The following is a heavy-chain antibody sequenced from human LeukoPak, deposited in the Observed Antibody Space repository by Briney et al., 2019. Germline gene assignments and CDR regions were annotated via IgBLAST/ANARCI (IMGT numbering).Heavy chain of an antibody. J-gene: IGHJ6*03. CDR3: TTVQRYFDWQKAYYYYYYMDV. V-gene: IGHV3-15*01. Sequence: PGGSLRLSCAASGFTFSNAWMSWVRQAPGKGLEWVGRIKSKTDGGTTDYAAPVKGRFTISRDDSKNTLYLQMNSLKTEDTAVYYCTTVQRYFDWQKAYYYYYYMDVWGKGTTVTISS. D-gene: IGHD3-9*01. CDR1: GFTFSNAW. CDR2: IKSKTDGGTT.